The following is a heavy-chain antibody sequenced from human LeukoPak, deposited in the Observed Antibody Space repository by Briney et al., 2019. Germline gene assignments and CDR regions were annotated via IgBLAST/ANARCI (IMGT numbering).Heavy chain of an antibody. V-gene: IGHV3-23*01. Sequence: PGGSLRLSCATSGFTFSSYAMSWVRQAPGKGLEWVSAISGSGGSTYYADSVKGRFTISRDNSKNTLYLQMNSLRAEDTAVYYCAKDLSMVVQTDAFDIWGQGTMVTVSS. D-gene: IGHD2-15*01. J-gene: IGHJ3*02. CDR3: AKDLSMVVQTDAFDI. CDR1: GFTFSSYA. CDR2: ISGSGGST.